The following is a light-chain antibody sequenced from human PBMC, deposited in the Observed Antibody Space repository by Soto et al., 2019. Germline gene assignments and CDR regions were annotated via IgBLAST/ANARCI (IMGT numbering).Light chain of an antibody. CDR1: QGIGTA. J-gene: IGKJ4*01. Sequence: IQLTQSPSTLSASVGDRVTITCRASQGIGTALAWYHQRPGNSPDLLVYDASTLQSGVPSRFSGSGSETDYSLTISSLQPEDYGDYYCQQYNTKPLTFGGGTRVEIK. CDR2: DAS. CDR3: QQYNTKPLT. V-gene: IGKV1-13*02.